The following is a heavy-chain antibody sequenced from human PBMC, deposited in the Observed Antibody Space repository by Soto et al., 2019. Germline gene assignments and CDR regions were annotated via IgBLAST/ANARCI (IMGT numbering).Heavy chain of an antibody. J-gene: IGHJ4*02. V-gene: IGHV1-8*01. CDR2: MNPNSGNT. CDR1: GYTFTSYD. Sequence: ASVKVSCKASGYTFTSYDINWVRQATGQGLEWMGWMNPNSGNTGYAQKFQGRVTMTRNTSISTAYMELSSLRSEDTAVYYCARGPGRYYGSGSYYFDYWGQGTLVTVSS. CDR3: ARGPGRYYGSGSYYFDY. D-gene: IGHD3-10*01.